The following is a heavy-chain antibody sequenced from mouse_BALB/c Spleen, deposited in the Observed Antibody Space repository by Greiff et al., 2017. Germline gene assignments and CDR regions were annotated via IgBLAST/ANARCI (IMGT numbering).Heavy chain of an antibody. CDR1: GYTFTSYW. CDR3: TRDGGKGYAMDY. V-gene: IGHV1-69*02. Sequence: VKLKQPGAELVRPGASVKLSCKASGYTFTSYWINWVKQRPGQGLEWIGNIYPSDSYTNYNQKFKDKATLTVDKSSSTAYMQLSSPTSEDSAVYYCTRDGGKGYAMDYWGQGTSVTVSS. D-gene: IGHD2-1*01. CDR2: IYPSDSYT. J-gene: IGHJ4*01.